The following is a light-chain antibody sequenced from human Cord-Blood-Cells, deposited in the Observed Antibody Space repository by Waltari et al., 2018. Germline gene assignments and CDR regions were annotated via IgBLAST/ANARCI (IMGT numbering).Light chain of an antibody. CDR1: QSISSD. J-gene: IGKJ2*01. Sequence: DIKMTQSPSSLSASVGDRVTITCRASQSISSDLNWYQQKPGKAPKLLIYDASSLQSGVPSRFSGSGSGTDFTLTISSLQPEDFATYYCQQSYSTPYTFGQGTKLEIK. CDR2: DAS. V-gene: IGKV1-39*01. CDR3: QQSYSTPYT.